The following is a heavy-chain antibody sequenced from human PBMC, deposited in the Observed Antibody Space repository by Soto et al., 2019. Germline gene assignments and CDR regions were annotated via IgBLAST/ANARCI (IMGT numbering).Heavy chain of an antibody. CDR1: GFSLSTSGVG. CDR2: IYWNDDK. J-gene: IGHJ4*02. CDR3: AHSSGYYDSSGYYFDY. Sequence: SGPTLVNPTQTLTLTRTFSGFSLSTSGVGVGWIRQPPGKALEWLALIYWNDDKRYSPSLKSRLTITKDTSKNQVVLTMTNMDPVDTATYYCAHSSGYYDSSGYYFDYWGQGTLVTVSS. D-gene: IGHD3-22*01. V-gene: IGHV2-5*01.